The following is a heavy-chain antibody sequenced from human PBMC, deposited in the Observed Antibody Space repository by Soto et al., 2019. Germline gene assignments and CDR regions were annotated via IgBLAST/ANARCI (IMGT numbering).Heavy chain of an antibody. J-gene: IGHJ4*02. CDR1: GYSFTAYY. V-gene: IGHV1-2*02. Sequence: QVQLVQSGAEVKKPGASVKVSCQASGYSFTAYYLHWGRKAPGQGLEWMGWINPKTGGTTFAQKFQGRVTMTRDTSISTAYMELSSLRSDDTALYYCARDRPPDYWGQGTLVTVSS. CDR3: ARDRPPDY. CDR2: INPKTGGT.